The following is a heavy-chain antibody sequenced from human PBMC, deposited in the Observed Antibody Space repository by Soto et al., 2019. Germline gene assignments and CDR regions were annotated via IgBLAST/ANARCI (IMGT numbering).Heavy chain of an antibody. CDR2: INHSGRT. V-gene: IGHV4-34*01. CDR1: GRSFSDYY. J-gene: IGHJ4*02. D-gene: IGHD6-19*01. CDR3: ARGKWLDND. Sequence: QVQLQQWGAGLLKPSETLSLTCAVYGRSFSDYYWSWIRQPPGKGLEWIGEINHSGRTNQNPSLESRVSISVDNSKSQFSLKLSSVTAAVTAVYYCARGKWLDNDWGQGTLVTVSS.